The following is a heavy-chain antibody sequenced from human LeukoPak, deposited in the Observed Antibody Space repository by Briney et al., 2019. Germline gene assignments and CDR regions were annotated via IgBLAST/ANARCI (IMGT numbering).Heavy chain of an antibody. V-gene: IGHV4-4*07. D-gene: IGHD3-22*01. CDR3: ARDLAGYYDSSAIYYFDY. Sequence: SETLSLTCTIPGGSISSYYWSWIRQPAGKGLEWIGRIYTSGSTNYNPSLKSRVTISVDKSKNQFSLKLSSVTAADTAVYYCARDLAGYYDSSAIYYFDYWGQGTLVTVSS. J-gene: IGHJ4*02. CDR2: IYTSGST. CDR1: GGSISSYY.